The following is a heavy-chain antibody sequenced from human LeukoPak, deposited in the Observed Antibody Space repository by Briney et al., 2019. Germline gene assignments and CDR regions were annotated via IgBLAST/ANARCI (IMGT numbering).Heavy chain of an antibody. V-gene: IGHV4-34*01. D-gene: IGHD5-18*01. J-gene: IGHJ4*02. Sequence: PSETLSLTCAVYGGSFSGYYWSWIRQPPGKGLEWIGEINHSGTTNYNPSLKSRVAISLDTSKNQFSLKLSSVTAADTAVYYCAREVIQLLDYWGQGTLVTVSS. CDR2: INHSGTT. CDR3: AREVIQLLDY. CDR1: GGSFSGYY.